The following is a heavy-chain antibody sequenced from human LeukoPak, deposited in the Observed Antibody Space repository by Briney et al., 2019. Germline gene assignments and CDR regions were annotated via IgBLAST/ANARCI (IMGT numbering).Heavy chain of an antibody. CDR2: INPSDDST. CDR1: GDTFNSSY. D-gene: IGHD5-18*01. CDR3: ARGRVDTAMVAHFDY. Sequence: GASVKVSCKASGDTFNSSYMHWVRQAPGQGLEWMGIINPSDDSTRYAQKFQGRVTMTKDTSTNTVYMELSSLRSEDTAVYYCARGRVDTAMVAHFDYWGQGTLVTVSS. V-gene: IGHV1-46*02. J-gene: IGHJ4*02.